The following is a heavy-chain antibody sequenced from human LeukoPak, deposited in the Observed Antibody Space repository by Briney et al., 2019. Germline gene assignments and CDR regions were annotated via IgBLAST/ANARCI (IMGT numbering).Heavy chain of an antibody. CDR3: ARDQAYYYDSSEAFDI. J-gene: IGHJ3*02. CDR2: ISYDGSNK. Sequence: RSLRLSCAASGFTFSSYAMHWVRQAPGKGLEWVAVISYDGSNKYYADSVKGRFTISRDNSKNTLYLQMNSLRAEDTAVYYCARDQAYYYDSSEAFDIWGQGTMVTVSS. D-gene: IGHD3-22*01. CDR1: GFTFSSYA. V-gene: IGHV3-30-3*01.